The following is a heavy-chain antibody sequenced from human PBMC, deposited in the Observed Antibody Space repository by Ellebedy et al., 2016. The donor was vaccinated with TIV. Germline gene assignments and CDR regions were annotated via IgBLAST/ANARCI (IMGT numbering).Heavy chain of an antibody. CDR2: IIPIFGTA. CDR3: ASTGRNSYGSYYFDY. Sequence: SVKVSCXASGGTFSSYAISWVRQAPGQGLEWMGGIIPIFGTANYAQKFQGRVTITADESTSTAYMELSSLRSEDTAVYYCASTGRNSYGSYYFDYWGQGTLVTVSS. CDR1: GGTFSSYA. J-gene: IGHJ4*02. D-gene: IGHD5-18*01. V-gene: IGHV1-69*13.